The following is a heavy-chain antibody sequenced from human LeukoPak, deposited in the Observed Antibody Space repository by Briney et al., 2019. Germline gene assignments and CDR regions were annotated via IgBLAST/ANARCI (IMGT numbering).Heavy chain of an antibody. CDR3: ARVGATDAFDI. CDR2: ISWNSGSI. D-gene: IGHD1-26*01. J-gene: IGHJ3*02. CDR1: GFTFDDYA. Sequence: GGSLRLSCAASGFTFDDYAMHWVRQAPGKGLEWVSGISWNSGSIGYADSAKGRFTISRDNAKNSLYLQMNSLRAEDTALYYCARVGATDAFDIWGQGTMVTVSS. V-gene: IGHV3-9*01.